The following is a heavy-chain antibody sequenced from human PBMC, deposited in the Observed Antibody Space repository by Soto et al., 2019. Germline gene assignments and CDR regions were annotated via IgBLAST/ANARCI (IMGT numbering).Heavy chain of an antibody. V-gene: IGHV4-59*01. D-gene: IGHD3-22*01. CDR1: GGSISSYH. CDR3: ARDYYYDNSGNPGAYYYGMDV. Sequence: PSENLSLTCTVSGGSISSYHWSWIRQPPGQGLEWIGYIYYSGSTKYNPSLKSRVTVSVDKSKNQLSLRLKSVTAADTAVYWCARDYYYDNSGNPGAYYYGMDVWGRGTTVTVSS. J-gene: IGHJ6*02. CDR2: IYYSGST.